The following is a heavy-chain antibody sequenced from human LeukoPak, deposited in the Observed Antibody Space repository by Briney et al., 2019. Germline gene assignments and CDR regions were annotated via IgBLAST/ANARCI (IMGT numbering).Heavy chain of an antibody. J-gene: IGHJ5*02. V-gene: IGHV1-69*04. CDR2: IIPILGIA. Sequence: ASVKVSCKASGGTFSSYAMSWVRQAPGQGLEWMGRIIPILGIANYAQKFQGRVTITADKSTSTAYMELYSLRSEDTAVYYCARDVDCSSTSCLSWFDPWGQGTLVTVSS. CDR1: GGTFSSYA. D-gene: IGHD2-2*01. CDR3: ARDVDCSSTSCLSWFDP.